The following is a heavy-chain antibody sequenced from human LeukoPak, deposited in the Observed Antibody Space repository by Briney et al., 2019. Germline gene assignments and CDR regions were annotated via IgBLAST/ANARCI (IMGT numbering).Heavy chain of an antibody. V-gene: IGHV3-7*01. CDR2: IKQDRSEK. Sequence: PGGSLRLSCAASGFTFSSYWMSWVRQAPGKGLEWVANIKQDRSEKYYVDSVKGRFTISRDNAKNSLYLQMNSLRAEDTAVYYCAGSPLSRDSSGYYYFDYWGQGTLVTVSS. J-gene: IGHJ4*02. D-gene: IGHD3-22*01. CDR1: GFTFSSYW. CDR3: AGSPLSRDSSGYYYFDY.